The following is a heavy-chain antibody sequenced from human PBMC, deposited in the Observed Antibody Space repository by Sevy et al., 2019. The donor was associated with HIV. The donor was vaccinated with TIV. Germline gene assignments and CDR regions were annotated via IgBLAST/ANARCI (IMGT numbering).Heavy chain of an antibody. Sequence: GGSLRLSCAASGFTFSRYWMSWVRQAPGKGLEWVANIKVDGSEKYYVDSVKGRFTISKDNAKNSLYLQMNSLRAEETAVYYCARDCNSNTCLWGLDVWGQGTTVTVSS. J-gene: IGHJ6*02. CDR3: ARDCNSNTCLWGLDV. V-gene: IGHV3-7*03. CDR2: IKVDGSEK. D-gene: IGHD2-2*01. CDR1: GFTFSRYW.